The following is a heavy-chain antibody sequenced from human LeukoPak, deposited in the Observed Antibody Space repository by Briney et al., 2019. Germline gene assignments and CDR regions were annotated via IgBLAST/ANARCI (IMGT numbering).Heavy chain of an antibody. Sequence: GGSLRLPCAASGLTFSSYSMNWVRQAPGKGLEWVSSISSSSSYIYYADSVKGRFTISRDNAKNSLYLQMNSLRAEDTAVYYCASPRVRGYSYGYDYWGQGTLVTVSS. CDR2: ISSSSSYI. J-gene: IGHJ4*02. CDR3: ASPRVRGYSYGYDY. CDR1: GLTFSSYS. V-gene: IGHV3-21*01. D-gene: IGHD5-18*01.